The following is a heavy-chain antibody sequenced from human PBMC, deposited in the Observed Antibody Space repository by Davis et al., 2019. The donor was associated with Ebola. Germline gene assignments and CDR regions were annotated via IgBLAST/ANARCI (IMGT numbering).Heavy chain of an antibody. D-gene: IGHD2-21*02. V-gene: IGHV4-59*01. CDR3: ARHPWAYCGGDCYTRGNWFDP. J-gene: IGHJ5*02. Sequence: MPSETLSLTCTVPAGSITNYYWSWIRQPPGKGLEWIGFVYYSGSTSYNPSLKSRVTMSVDTSKSQFSLKLNSVAAADTAVYYCARHPWAYCGGDCYTRGNWFDPWGQGTLVTVSS. CDR2: VYYSGST. CDR1: AGSITNYY.